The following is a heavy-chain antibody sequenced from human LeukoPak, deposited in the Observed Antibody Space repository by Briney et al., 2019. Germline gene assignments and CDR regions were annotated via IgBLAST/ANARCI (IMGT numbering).Heavy chain of an antibody. Sequence: SVKVSCKASGGTFSSYAISWVRQAPGQGREWMGRIIPIFGTANYAQKFQGRVTITTDESTSTAYMELSSLRSEDTAVYYCARVGYGSGYMDVCGKGTTVTVSS. D-gene: IGHD3-10*01. CDR2: IIPIFGTA. J-gene: IGHJ6*03. CDR1: GGTFSSYA. V-gene: IGHV1-69*05. CDR3: ARVGYGSGYMDV.